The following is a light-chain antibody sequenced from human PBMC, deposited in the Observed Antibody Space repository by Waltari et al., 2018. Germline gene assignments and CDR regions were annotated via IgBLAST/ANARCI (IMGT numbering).Light chain of an antibody. CDR2: GVN. J-gene: IGLJ3*02. CDR3: SSYAGSVV. CDR1: SSAIGSYNV. Sequence: QSALTQPASVSGSRGQSITISCTGSSSAIGSYNVVSWYQHHPGKAPKLLFYGVNNRPSGVSNRFSGSKSGNTASLTISGLQAEDEADYYCSSYAGSVVFGGGTKLTVL. V-gene: IGLV2-23*02.